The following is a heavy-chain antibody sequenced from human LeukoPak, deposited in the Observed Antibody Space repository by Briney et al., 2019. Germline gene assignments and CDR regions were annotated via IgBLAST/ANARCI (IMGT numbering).Heavy chain of an antibody. CDR3: ARQQAAAGYYFDY. D-gene: IGHD6-13*01. V-gene: IGHV4-31*03. CDR2: IYYSGST. J-gene: IGHJ4*02. Sequence: PSQTLSLTCTVSGGSISSGGYYWSWIRQHPGKGLEWIGYIYYSGSTNSNPSLRGRVTISVDTSNNQFSLKLSSVTAADTAVYYCARQQAAAGYYFDYWGQGTLVTVSS. CDR1: GGSISSGGYY.